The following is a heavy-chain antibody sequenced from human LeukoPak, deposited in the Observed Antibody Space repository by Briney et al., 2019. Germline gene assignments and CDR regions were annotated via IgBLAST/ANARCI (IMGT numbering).Heavy chain of an antibody. J-gene: IGHJ4*02. CDR1: GFTFSSYW. D-gene: IGHD6-13*01. CDR3: ASGGTAAAGIFSGDY. CDR2: IKQDGSEK. Sequence: GGSLRLSCAASGFTFSSYWMSWVRQAPGKGLEWVANIKQDGSEKYYVDSVKGRFTISRDNAKNSLYLQMNSLRAEDTAVYYCASGGTAAAGIFSGDYWGQGTLVTVSS. V-gene: IGHV3-7*03.